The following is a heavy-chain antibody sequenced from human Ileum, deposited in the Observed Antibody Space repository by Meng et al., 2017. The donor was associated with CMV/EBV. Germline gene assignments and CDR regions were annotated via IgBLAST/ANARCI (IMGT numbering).Heavy chain of an antibody. CDR3: ARAAARGVPVDL. J-gene: IGHJ5*02. CDR2: IHPTGTT. CDR1: GGSLTSYY. V-gene: IGHV4-4*07. D-gene: IGHD3-10*01. Sequence: RLEDPGQHLLHPSEPLSPTATVTGGSLTSYYWPWIRQPAGKGLEWIGRIHPTGTTDDNPSLRSRVSMSLDKSKNQFSLKLTSVTAADTAVYYCARAAARGVPVDLWGQGTLVTVSS.